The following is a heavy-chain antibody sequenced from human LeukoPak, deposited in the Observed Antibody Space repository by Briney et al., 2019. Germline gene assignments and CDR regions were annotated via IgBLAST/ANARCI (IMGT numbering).Heavy chain of an antibody. D-gene: IGHD3-22*01. V-gene: IGHV1-2*02. CDR3: ARVPNYYDSSGYYYDY. Sequence: ASVKVSCKASGYTFTGYYMHWVRQAPGQGLEWMGWINPNSGGTSYAQKFQGRVTMTRDTSTSTVYMELSSLRSEDTAVYYCARVPNYYDSSGYYYDYWGQGTLVTVSS. CDR1: GYTFTGYY. J-gene: IGHJ4*02. CDR2: INPNSGGT.